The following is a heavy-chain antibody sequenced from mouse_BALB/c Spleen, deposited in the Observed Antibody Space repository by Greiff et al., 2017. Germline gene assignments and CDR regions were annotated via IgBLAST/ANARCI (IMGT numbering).Heavy chain of an antibody. J-gene: IGHJ2*01. CDR1: GFTFSSFG. CDR2: ISSGSSTI. CDR3: ARYLFDY. V-gene: IGHV5-17*02. Sequence: DVMLVESGGGLVQPGGSRKLSCAASGFTFSSFGMHWVRQAPEKGLEWVAYISSGSSTIYYADTVKGRFTISRDNPKNTLFLQMTSLRSEDTAMYYCARYLFDYWGQGTTLTVSS.